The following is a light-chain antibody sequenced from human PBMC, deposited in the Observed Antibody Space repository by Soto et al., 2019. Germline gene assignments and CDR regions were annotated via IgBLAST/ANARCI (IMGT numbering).Light chain of an antibody. CDR2: GAS. J-gene: IGKJ2*01. CDR3: QQYGSLPYT. V-gene: IGKV3-20*01. Sequence: EIVLTQSPGTLSLSPGERVTLSCRASQSVSSNYLAWYQQNPGQAPRVLIYGASSRATGIPDRFSGSGSGTDFTLTISRLEPEDFAVYYCQQYGSLPYTFGPGTKQEIK. CDR1: QSVSSNY.